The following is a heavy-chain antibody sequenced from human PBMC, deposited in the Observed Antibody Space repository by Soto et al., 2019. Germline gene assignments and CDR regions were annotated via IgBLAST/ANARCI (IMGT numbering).Heavy chain of an antibody. J-gene: IGHJ6*02. D-gene: IGHD2-2*01. Sequence: ASVKVSCKASGYTFTSYGISWVRQAPGQGLEWMGWISAYNGNTNYAQKLQGRVTMTTDTSTSTAYMELRSLRSDDTAVYYCAGGYCSSTSCPRPYYGMDVWDQGTTVTVSS. CDR1: GYTFTSYG. CDR3: AGGYCSSTSCPRPYYGMDV. V-gene: IGHV1-18*04. CDR2: ISAYNGNT.